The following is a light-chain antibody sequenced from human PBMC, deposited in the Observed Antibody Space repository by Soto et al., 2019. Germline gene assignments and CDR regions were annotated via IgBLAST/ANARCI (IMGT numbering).Light chain of an antibody. J-gene: IGLJ3*02. CDR2: RNN. V-gene: IGLV1-40*01. Sequence: QLVLTQPPSVSGVPGQRVTISCTDIGADYDVHWYQHLPGRAPKLLIYRNNNRPSGVPDRFSGSKSGTSASLAIAGLQAEDEADYYCQSYDSDLSGSVFGGGTQLTVL. CDR3: QSYDSDLSGSV. CDR1: IGADYD.